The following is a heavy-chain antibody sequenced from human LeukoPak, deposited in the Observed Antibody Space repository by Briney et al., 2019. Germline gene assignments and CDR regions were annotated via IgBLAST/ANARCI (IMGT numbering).Heavy chain of an antibody. CDR1: VFTLSDYY. V-gene: IGHV3-11*06. J-gene: IGHJ4*02. D-gene: IGHD4-17*01. Sequence: PGGSLRLSCAPPVFTLSDYYISSIRQTLGKRLEWVSYISSSSSYTNYADSVKGRFTISRDNAKNSLYLKMNSLRAEDTAVYYCARDFPYGDYVYFDYWGQGTLVTVSS. CDR2: ISSSSSYT. CDR3: ARDFPYGDYVYFDY.